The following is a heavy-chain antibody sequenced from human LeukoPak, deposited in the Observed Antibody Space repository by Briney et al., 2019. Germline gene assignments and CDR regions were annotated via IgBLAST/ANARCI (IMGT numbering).Heavy chain of an antibody. CDR3: ARHLRYNMFGESYYYYYYMDV. J-gene: IGHJ6*03. D-gene: IGHD3-10*02. V-gene: IGHV4-4*09. CDR1: GGSISSYY. CDR2: IYTSGST. Sequence: SETLSLTCTVSGGSISSYYWSWIRQPPGKGLEWIGYIYTSGSTNYNPSLKSRVTISVDTSKNQFSLKLSSVTAADTAVYYCARHLRYNMFGESYYYYYYMDVWGKGTTVTVSS.